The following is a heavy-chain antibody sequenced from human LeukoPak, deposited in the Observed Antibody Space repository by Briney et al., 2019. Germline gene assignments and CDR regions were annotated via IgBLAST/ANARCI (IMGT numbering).Heavy chain of an antibody. Sequence: EASVKVSCKASGYTFTGYYMYWVRQAPGQGLEWMGWINPNSGGTNYAQKFQGRVTMTRDTSISTAYMELSRLRSDDTTVYYCAAGYSYGNAFDIWGQGTMVTVSS. J-gene: IGHJ3*02. V-gene: IGHV1-2*02. CDR3: AAGYSYGNAFDI. CDR1: GYTFTGYY. D-gene: IGHD5-18*01. CDR2: INPNSGGT.